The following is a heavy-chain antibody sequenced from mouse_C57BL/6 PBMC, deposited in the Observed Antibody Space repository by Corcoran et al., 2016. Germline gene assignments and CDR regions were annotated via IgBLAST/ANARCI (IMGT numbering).Heavy chain of an antibody. CDR3: ARSPPGCVY. V-gene: IGHV1-66*01. Sequence: QVQLQQSGPELVKPGASVKISCKASGYSFTSYYIHWVKQRPGQGLEWIGWIYPGSGNTKYNEKFKGKATLTADTSSSTAYMQLSSLTSEDSVGYYCARSPPGCVYWGQGTLVTVSA. CDR1: GYSFTSYY. J-gene: IGHJ3*01. CDR2: IYPGSGNT.